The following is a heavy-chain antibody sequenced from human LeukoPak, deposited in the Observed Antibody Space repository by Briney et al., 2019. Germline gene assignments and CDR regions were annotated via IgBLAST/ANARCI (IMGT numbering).Heavy chain of an antibody. CDR3: ARAVRKNKPDGVWGGFYYYMDV. J-gene: IGHJ6*03. CDR1: GDTFSDYA. D-gene: IGHD3-16*01. CDR2: IIPIFGTT. Sequence: SVTVSCKASGDTFSDYAISWVRQAPGQGFEWMGRIIPIFGTTKYTQKFQDKVTISADKSTNTAYMELSSLRPEDTAAYYCARAVRKNKPDGVWGGFYYYMDVWGNGTTVTVSS. V-gene: IGHV1-69*06.